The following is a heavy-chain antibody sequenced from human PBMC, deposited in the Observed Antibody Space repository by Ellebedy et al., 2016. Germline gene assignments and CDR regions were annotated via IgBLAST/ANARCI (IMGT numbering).Heavy chain of an antibody. CDR3: ARETDFWSDSSYVDY. CDR1: AGSINSGDYY. CDR2: IYYSGTT. Sequence: SETLSLXXSVSAGSINSGDYYWSWIRQPPGQGLEWLGYIYYSGTTYYNTSLKSRITISVDTSKNQFSLRLSSVTAADTAVYICARETDFWSDSSYVDYWGQGILITISS. V-gene: IGHV4-30-4*01. J-gene: IGHJ4*02. D-gene: IGHD3-3*01.